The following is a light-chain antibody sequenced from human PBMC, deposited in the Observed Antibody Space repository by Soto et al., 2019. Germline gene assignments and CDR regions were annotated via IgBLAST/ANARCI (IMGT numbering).Light chain of an antibody. J-gene: IGLJ3*02. CDR2: EVN. V-gene: IGLV2-14*01. Sequence: QSALTQPASVSGSPGQSITISCTGTSGDVGGYNRVSWSQQHPGKAPQLLIYEVNNRPSGVSNRFSGSKSGNTASLTISGLQPEDEAHYYCSSFTTRNTWVFGGGTKLTVL. CDR3: SSFTTRNTWV. CDR1: SGDVGGYNR.